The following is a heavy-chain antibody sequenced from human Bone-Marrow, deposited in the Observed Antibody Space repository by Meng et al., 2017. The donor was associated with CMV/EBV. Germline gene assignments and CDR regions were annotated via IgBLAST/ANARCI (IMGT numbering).Heavy chain of an antibody. Sequence: GESLKISCAASGFTFSDYYMSWIRQTPGKGLEWVSYVSSSGTNIYYADSVKGRFTISRDNAKNSLYLQMNSLRAEDTTVYYCTTVHLPGYTNGLDVWGQGTTVTVSS. J-gene: IGHJ6*02. V-gene: IGHV3-11*01. CDR1: GFTFSDYY. CDR2: VSSSGTNI. CDR3: TTVHLPGYTNGLDV. D-gene: IGHD5-18*01.